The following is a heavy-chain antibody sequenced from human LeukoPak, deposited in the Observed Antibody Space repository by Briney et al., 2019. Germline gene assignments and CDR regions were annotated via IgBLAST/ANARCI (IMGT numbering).Heavy chain of an antibody. D-gene: IGHD3-22*01. V-gene: IGHV1-24*01. J-gene: IGHJ4*02. CDR3: ASRGGYYDSSGYGY. CDR2: FDPEDGET. Sequence: ASVKVSCKVYGYTLTDLSMHWVRQAPGKGLKWMGGFDPEDGETIYAQKFQGRVTMTEDTSTDTAYMELSSLRSEDTAVYYRASRGGYYDSSGYGYWGQGTLVTVSS. CDR1: GYTLTDLS.